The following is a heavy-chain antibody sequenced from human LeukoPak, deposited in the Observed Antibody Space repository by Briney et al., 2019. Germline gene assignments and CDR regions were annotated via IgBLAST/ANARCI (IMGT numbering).Heavy chain of an antibody. J-gene: IGHJ6*03. Sequence: ASVKVSCKASGGTFSSYAISWVRQAPGQGLEWMGGIIPIFGTANYAQKFQGRVTITTDESTSTAYMELSSLRSEDTAVYYCARGELRGRGLYYYYMDVWGKGTTVTVSS. CDR3: ARGELRGRGLYYYYMDV. D-gene: IGHD1-26*01. V-gene: IGHV1-69*05. CDR2: IIPIFGTA. CDR1: GGTFSSYA.